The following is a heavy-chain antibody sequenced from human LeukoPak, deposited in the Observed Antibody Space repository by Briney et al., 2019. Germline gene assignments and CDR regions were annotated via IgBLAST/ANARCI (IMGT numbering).Heavy chain of an antibody. V-gene: IGHV1-69*13. D-gene: IGHD2-2*01. Sequence: RASVKVSCKASGGTFSSYAISWVRQAPGQGLEWMGGIIPIFGTANYAQKFQGRVTITADESTSTAYMELSSLRSEDTAVYYCARVVSGDCSSTSCYANYYYYYMDVWGRGTTVTVSS. J-gene: IGHJ6*03. CDR3: ARVVSGDCSSTSCYANYYYYYMDV. CDR1: GGTFSSYA. CDR2: IIPIFGTA.